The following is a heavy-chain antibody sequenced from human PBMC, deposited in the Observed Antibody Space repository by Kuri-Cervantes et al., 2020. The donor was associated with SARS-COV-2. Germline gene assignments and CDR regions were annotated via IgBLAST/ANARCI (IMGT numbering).Heavy chain of an antibody. J-gene: IGHJ3*02. CDR2: ISSSSSYI. CDR3: ARDKDFWSGYQDAFDI. V-gene: IGHV3-21*01. CDR1: GFTFSSYA. Sequence: LSLTCAASGFTFSSYAMHWVRQAPGKGLEWVSSISSSSSYIYYADSVKGRFTISRDNAKNSLYLQMNSLRAEDTAVYYCARDKDFWSGYQDAFDIWGQGTMVTVSS. D-gene: IGHD3-3*01.